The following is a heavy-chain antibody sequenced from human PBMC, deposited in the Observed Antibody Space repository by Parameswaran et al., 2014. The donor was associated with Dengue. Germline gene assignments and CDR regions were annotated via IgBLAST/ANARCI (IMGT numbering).Heavy chain of an antibody. CDR3: AKALSSSYYFDY. Sequence: VRQMPGKGLEWVSAISGSGGSTYYADSVKGRFTISRDNSKNTLYLQMNSLRAEDTAVYYCAKALSSSYYFDYWGQGTLVTVSS. D-gene: IGHD6-6*01. J-gene: IGHJ4*02. CDR2: ISGSGGST. V-gene: IGHV3-23*01.